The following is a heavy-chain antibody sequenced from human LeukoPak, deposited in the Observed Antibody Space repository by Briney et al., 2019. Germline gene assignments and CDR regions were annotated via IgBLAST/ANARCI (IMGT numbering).Heavy chain of an antibody. J-gene: IGHJ4*02. Sequence: PGGSLRLSCAVSGFTFSTYAMSWVRQAPGKGLEWVTDISGSGGSTYYADSVKGRFTISRDDSKNTLYLQMNSLRAEDTAVYYCARGAHSGSYYGSLDYWGQGTLVTVSS. CDR1: GFTFSTYA. D-gene: IGHD1-26*01. CDR2: ISGSGGST. CDR3: ARGAHSGSYYGSLDY. V-gene: IGHV3-23*01.